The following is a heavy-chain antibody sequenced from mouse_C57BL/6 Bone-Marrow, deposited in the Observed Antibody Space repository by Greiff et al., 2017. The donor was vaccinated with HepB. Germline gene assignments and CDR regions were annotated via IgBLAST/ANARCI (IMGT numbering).Heavy chain of an antibody. CDR1: GYSITSGYY. V-gene: IGHV3-6*01. Sequence: DVKLQESGPGLVKPSQSLSLTCSVTGYSITSGYYWNWIRQFPGNKLEWMGYISYDGSNNYNPSLKNRISITRDTSKNQFFLKLNSVTTEDTATYYCANLPKWYFDVWGTGTTVTVSS. CDR3: ANLPKWYFDV. J-gene: IGHJ1*03. CDR2: ISYDGSN. D-gene: IGHD5-1*01.